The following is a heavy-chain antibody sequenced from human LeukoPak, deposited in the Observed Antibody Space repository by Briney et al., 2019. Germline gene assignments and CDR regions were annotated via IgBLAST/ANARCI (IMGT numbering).Heavy chain of an antibody. Sequence: GGALRLSRAASRFTLSEYYMRWIRQAPGKGLEWVSYISSGSMTIYYADSVKGRFTISRDSAKNSLSLQMNSLRAEDTAVYYCAGGPEEWLTLTWHFDLWGRGTLVTVSS. CDR1: RFTLSEYY. J-gene: IGHJ2*01. CDR2: ISSGSMTI. V-gene: IGHV3-11*01. D-gene: IGHD3-3*01. CDR3: AGGPEEWLTLTWHFDL.